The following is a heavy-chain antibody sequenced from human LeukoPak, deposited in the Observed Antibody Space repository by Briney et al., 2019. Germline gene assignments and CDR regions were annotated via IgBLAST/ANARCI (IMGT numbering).Heavy chain of an antibody. CDR1: GFTFSSYW. CDR2: IKQDGSGK. CDR3: ARDQYYDFWSGYYPSYYYYYMDV. V-gene: IGHV3-7*01. J-gene: IGHJ6*03. D-gene: IGHD3-3*01. Sequence: PGGSLRLSCAASGFTFSSYWMSWVRQAPGKGLEWVANIKQDGSGKYYVDSVKGRFTISRDNAKNSLYLQMNSLRAEDTAVYYCARDQYYDFWSGYYPSYYYYYMDVWGKGTTVTVSS.